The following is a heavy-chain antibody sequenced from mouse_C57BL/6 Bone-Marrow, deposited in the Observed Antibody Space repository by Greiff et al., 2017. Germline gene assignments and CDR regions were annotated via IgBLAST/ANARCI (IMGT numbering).Heavy chain of an antibody. CDR1: GYTFTSYW. V-gene: IGHV1-55*01. CDR2: IYPGSGST. Sequence: QVQLQQPGAELVKPGASVKMSCKASGYTFTSYWITWVKQRPGQGLEWIGDIYPGSGSTNYTAKFKSKATLTVDTSSSPAYMQLSSLTSEDSAVXTFAREDDGYSSWFAYWGQGTLVTVSA. D-gene: IGHD2-3*01. CDR3: AREDDGYSSWFAY. J-gene: IGHJ3*01.